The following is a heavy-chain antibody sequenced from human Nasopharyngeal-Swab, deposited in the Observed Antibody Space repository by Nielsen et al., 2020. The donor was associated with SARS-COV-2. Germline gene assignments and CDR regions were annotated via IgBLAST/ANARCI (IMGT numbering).Heavy chain of an antibody. CDR2: IRSKGNTYAT. CDR1: WFSFSDSA. J-gene: IGHJ4*02. Sequence: GESLMLSCSSSWFSFSDSAIHWVRQASGKGLEWVGRIRSKGNTYATAYAASVKGRFIIFRDDPTNTAYLQMNSLKTEDTAVYYCTRCGGGCYSGRDYWGQGTLVTVSS. D-gene: IGHD2-15*01. CDR3: TRCGGGCYSGRDY. V-gene: IGHV3-73*01.